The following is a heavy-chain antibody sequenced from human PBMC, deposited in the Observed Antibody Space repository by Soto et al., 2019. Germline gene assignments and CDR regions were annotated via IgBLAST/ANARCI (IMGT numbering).Heavy chain of an antibody. CDR3: AKFRGPSYSYYSMDV. CDR2: ISGSGRTT. J-gene: IGHJ6*03. CDR1: GFTFGSYA. Sequence: EVQLLESGGGLVQPGGSLRLSCAASGFTFGSYAMNWLRQAPGRGLECVSVISGSGRTTYYADSVKGRFTVSRDNSKNTLYLQMNSLRAEYTALYYCAKFRGPSYSYYSMDVWGKGTTVTVSS. D-gene: IGHD3-16*01. V-gene: IGHV3-23*01.